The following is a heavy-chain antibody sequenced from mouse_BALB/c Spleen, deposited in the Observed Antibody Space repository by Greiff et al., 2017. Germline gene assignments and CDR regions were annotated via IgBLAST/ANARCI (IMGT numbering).Heavy chain of an antibody. J-gene: IGHJ3*01. V-gene: IGHV1-5*01. Sequence: EVQLQQSGTVLARPGASVKMSCKASGYTFTSYWMHWVKQRPGQGLEWIGAIYPGNSDTSYNQKFKGKAKLTAVTSTRTAYMELSSLTNEDSAVYYCKRLGYGRAWFAYWGQGTLVTVSA. CDR3: KRLGYGRAWFAY. CDR1: GYTFTSYW. CDR2: IYPGNSDT. D-gene: IGHD1-1*02.